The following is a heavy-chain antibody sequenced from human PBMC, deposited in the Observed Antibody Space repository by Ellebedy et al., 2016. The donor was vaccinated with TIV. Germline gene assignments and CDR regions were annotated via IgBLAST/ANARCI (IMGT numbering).Heavy chain of an antibody. D-gene: IGHD6-13*01. CDR2: ISDNGITT. CDR3: VKAWHSNSWYSKWFDP. V-gene: IGHV3-64D*09. J-gene: IGHJ5*02. CDR1: GFTFSSYA. Sequence: GESLKISCSVSGFTFSSYAMHWVRQAPGKGLQYVAAISDNGITTDYADLVGGRFNISRDNSKTTLYLQMRSLRPEDTAVYYCVKAWHSNSWYSKWFDPWGQGTLVIVSS.